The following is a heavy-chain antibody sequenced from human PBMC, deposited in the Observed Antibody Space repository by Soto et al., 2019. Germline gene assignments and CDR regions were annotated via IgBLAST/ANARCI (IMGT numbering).Heavy chain of an antibody. CDR2: IYYSGAT. CDR3: ARQLTWIRNANNDY. J-gene: IGHJ4*02. V-gene: IGHV4-39*01. CDR1: GASIDSSTDY. Sequence: SETLSLTCTVSGASIDSSTDYWGWIRQPPGKGLEWIGSIYYSGATYYSPSLKSRVTISVDTSKNQFSLTLSSVTAADTAVYYCARQLTWIRNANNDYWGRGTLVTVSS. D-gene: IGHD3-16*01.